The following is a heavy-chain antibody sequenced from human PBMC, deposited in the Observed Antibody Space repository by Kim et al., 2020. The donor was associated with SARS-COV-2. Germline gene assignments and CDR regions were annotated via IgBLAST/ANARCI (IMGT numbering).Heavy chain of an antibody. CDR3: TRASGYWKIRGGMGV. J-gene: IGHJ6*02. Sequence: ADSVKDRFAVARDNAKNSLYLQMNSLKAEDTALYCCTRASGYWKIRGGMGVWGQGTTVTVSS. D-gene: IGHD3-3*01. V-gene: IGHV3-9*01.